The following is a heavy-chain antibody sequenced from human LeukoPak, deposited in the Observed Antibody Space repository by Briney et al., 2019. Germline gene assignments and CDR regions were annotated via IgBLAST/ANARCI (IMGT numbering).Heavy chain of an antibody. CDR1: GFTFSSYA. D-gene: IGHD1-26*01. Sequence: GGSLRLSCAASGFTFSSYAMSWVRQAPGKGLEWVSAISGSGGSTYYADSVKGRFTISRDNSKNTLYLQMNSLRAEDTAVYYCAKDGAEWELDYYYYMDVWGKGTTVTVSS. CDR2: ISGSGGST. J-gene: IGHJ6*03. CDR3: AKDGAEWELDYYYYMDV. V-gene: IGHV3-23*01.